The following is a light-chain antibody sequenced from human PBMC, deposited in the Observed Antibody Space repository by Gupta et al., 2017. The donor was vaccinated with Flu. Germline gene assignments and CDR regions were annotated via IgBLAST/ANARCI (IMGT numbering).Light chain of an antibody. CDR1: SLRGYF. Sequence: GQTVTITCQGDSLRGYFASWYQQRHGQPPRRCTEGDNSRPSGIQDRFSCSSSGSTDSLTLTVAPAEDEADDVCNCRDTHVALCVFGRGTKVTVL. V-gene: IGLV3-19*01. CDR3: NCRDTHVALCV. J-gene: IGLJ1*01. CDR2: GDN.